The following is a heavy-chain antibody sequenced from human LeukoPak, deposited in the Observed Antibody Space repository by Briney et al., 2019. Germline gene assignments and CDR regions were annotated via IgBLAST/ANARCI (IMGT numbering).Heavy chain of an antibody. V-gene: IGHV3-21*01. CDR3: AKPSAMYYDFWSGLARPFDPILDVFDI. CDR2: ISSSSSYI. Sequence: GGSLRLSCAASGFTFSSYSMNWVRQAPGKGLEWVSSISSSSSYIYYADSVKGRFTISRDNAKNSLYLQMNSLRAEDTAVYYCAKPSAMYYDFWSGLARPFDPILDVFDIWGQGTMVTVSS. D-gene: IGHD3-3*01. J-gene: IGHJ3*02. CDR1: GFTFSSYS.